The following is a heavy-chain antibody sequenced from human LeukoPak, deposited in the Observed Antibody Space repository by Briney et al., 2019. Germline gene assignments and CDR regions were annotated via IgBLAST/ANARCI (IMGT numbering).Heavy chain of an antibody. J-gene: IGHJ4*02. Sequence: NPSETLSLTCTVSGGSISSSSYYWGWIRQPPGKGLEWIGSIYYSGSTYYNPSLKSRVTISVDTSKNQFSLKLSSVTAADTAVYYCARAYGDQGEIDYWGQGTLVTVSS. CDR1: GGSISSSSYY. CDR2: IYYSGST. V-gene: IGHV4-39*07. D-gene: IGHD4-17*01. CDR3: ARAYGDQGEIDY.